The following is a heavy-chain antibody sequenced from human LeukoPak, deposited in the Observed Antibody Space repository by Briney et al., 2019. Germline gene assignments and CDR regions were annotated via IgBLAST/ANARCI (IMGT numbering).Heavy chain of an antibody. V-gene: IGHV3-11*04. CDR2: ISSSGSTI. CDR3: ATRPVPGVVAASFDY. Sequence: GGSLRLSCAASGFTFSDYYMSWIRQAPGKGLEWVSYISSSGSTIYYADSVKGRFTISRDNAKNSLYLQMNSLRAEDTAVYYCATRPVPGVVAASFDYWGQGTLVTVSS. J-gene: IGHJ4*02. D-gene: IGHD2-15*01. CDR1: GFTFSDYY.